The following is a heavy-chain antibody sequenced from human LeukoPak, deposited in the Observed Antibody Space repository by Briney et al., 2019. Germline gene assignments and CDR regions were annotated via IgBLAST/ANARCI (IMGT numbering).Heavy chain of an antibody. CDR3: ARDSGYYDSSGYYNLDY. D-gene: IGHD3-22*01. CDR1: GGTFSSYA. CDR2: IIPILGIA. V-gene: IGHV1-69*04. J-gene: IGHJ4*02. Sequence: ASVKVFCRACGGTFSSYAISWVRQAPGQGLEWMGRIIPILGIANYAQKFQGRVTITADKSTSTAYMELSSLRSEDTAVYYCARDSGYYDSSGYYNLDYWGQGTLVTVSS.